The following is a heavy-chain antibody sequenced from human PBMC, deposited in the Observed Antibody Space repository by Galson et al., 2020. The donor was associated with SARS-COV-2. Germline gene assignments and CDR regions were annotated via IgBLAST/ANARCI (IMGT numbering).Heavy chain of an antibody. CDR2: MNPNSGNT. V-gene: IGHV1-8*01. J-gene: IGHJ4*02. CDR1: RYTFTSYD. CDR3: ARVPSLGYCSGGSCYRLDY. D-gene: IGHD2-15*01. Sequence: ASVKVSCKASRYTFTSYDINWVRQATGQGLEWMGLMNPNSGNTGYAQKFQGRVTMTRDTSISTAYMELSNLRSEDAAVYYCARVPSLGYCSGGSCYRLDYWGQGTLVTVSS.